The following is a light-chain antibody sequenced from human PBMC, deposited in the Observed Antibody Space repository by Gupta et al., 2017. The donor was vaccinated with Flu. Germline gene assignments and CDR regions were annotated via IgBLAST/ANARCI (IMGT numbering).Light chain of an antibody. Sequence: QSVVTQEPSLTVSPGGTVTLTCASSTGPVIWSHYPYWFQQKPGQAPRTMIYDTSKKQSSTPARFSGSLLGGKAALTLSGAQPEDEADYYCLLSYGGPRVFGGGTKLTVL. CDR2: DTS. CDR1: TGPVIWSHY. V-gene: IGLV7-46*01. CDR3: LLSYGGPRV. J-gene: IGLJ3*02.